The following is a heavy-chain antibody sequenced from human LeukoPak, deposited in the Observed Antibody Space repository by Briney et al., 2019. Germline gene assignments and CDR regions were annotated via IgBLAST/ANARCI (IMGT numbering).Heavy chain of an antibody. J-gene: IGHJ4*02. Sequence: GGSLRLSCAASGFSLSRYWMHWVRQAPGRGLVGVSRLNSDGRSTTYADSVKGRFTISRDNAKNTLYLQMNSLRAEDTAVYYCVRGGGYYFDYWGQGTLVTVSS. CDR3: VRGGGYYFDY. V-gene: IGHV3-74*01. D-gene: IGHD3-16*01. CDR1: GFSLSRYW. CDR2: LNSDGRST.